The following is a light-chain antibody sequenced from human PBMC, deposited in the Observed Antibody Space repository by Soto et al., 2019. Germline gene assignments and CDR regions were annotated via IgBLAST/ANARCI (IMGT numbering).Light chain of an antibody. CDR2: DAS. CDR3: QQYDNLPLT. J-gene: IGKJ4*01. CDR1: QTISSW. V-gene: IGKV1-33*01. Sequence: DIQMTQSPSTLSGSVGDRLTITCRASQTISSWLAWYQQKPGKAPKLLIYDASNLETGVPSRFSGSGSGTDFTFTISSLQPEDIATYYCQQYDNLPLTFGGGTKVDIK.